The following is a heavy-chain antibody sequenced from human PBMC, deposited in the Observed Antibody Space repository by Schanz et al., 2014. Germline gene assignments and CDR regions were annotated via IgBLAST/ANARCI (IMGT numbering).Heavy chain of an antibody. D-gene: IGHD3-3*01. CDR1: GFTFISYD. CDR2: IRYYGRKK. J-gene: IGHJ5*02. CDR3: VSEDRSSIKCSCREASYNFLEAVDP. V-gene: IGHV3-33*01. Sequence: SGFTFISYDIHWVRQAPGKGLKWVAVIRYYGRKKSFVESLKCRFNISRDNSSNTLYMQVNTLRVEDTSVYYCVSEDRSSIKCSCREASYNFLEAVDP.